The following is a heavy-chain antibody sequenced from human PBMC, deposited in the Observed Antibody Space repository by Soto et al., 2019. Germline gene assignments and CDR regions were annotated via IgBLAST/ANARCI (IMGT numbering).Heavy chain of an antibody. CDR2: ISYSGGT. Sequence: SETLSLTCTVSSDSISSYYWSWIRQPPGKGLEWIGYISYSGGTDYNPSLKSRVTISGDTSKNQFSLNVSSVTAADTAVYYCARGTSWQLPFDYWGQGTLVTVSS. CDR3: ARGTSWQLPFDY. V-gene: IGHV4-59*01. D-gene: IGHD6-13*01. J-gene: IGHJ4*02. CDR1: SDSISSYY.